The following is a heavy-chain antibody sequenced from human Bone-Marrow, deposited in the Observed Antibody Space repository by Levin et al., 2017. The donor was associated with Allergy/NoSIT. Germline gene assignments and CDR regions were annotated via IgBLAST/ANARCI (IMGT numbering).Heavy chain of an antibody. J-gene: IGHJ5*02. Sequence: ESGPTLVKPTQTLTLTCTLSGMSLSANGVGVGWLRQPPGKALEWLALIYWDGDRRYSPSLQSRISITKDTSKNQVTLTMANVDPVDTATYYCAYRRMAAATRTKNWFDPWGQGILVTVSS. CDR3: AYRRMAAATRTKNWFDP. CDR1: GMSLSANGVG. V-gene: IGHV2-5*02. D-gene: IGHD6-25*01. CDR2: IYWDGDR.